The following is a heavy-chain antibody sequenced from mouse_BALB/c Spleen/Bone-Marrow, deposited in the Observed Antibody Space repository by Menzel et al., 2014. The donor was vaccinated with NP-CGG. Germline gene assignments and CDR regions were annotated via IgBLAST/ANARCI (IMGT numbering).Heavy chain of an antibody. CDR3: ARGGISVDY. V-gene: IGHV1-80*01. CDR1: GYAFSGYW. J-gene: IGHJ2*01. CDR2: IYPGDGDT. Sequence: QVHVKQSGAELVRPGSSVKISCKASGYAFSGYWMNWVKQRPGQGLEWIGQIYPGDGDTDYNGKFKGKATLTADKSSSTAYMQLSSLTSEDSAVYFYARGGISVDYWGQGTTLTVSS.